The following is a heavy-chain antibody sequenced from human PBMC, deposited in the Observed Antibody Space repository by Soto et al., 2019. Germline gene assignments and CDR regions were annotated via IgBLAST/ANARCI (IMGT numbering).Heavy chain of an antibody. CDR3: ARGTTMVRGVALFDY. CDR1: GFTFSSYD. Sequence: GGSLRLSCAASGFTFSSYDMHWVRQATGKGLEWVSAIGTAGDTYYPGSVKGRFTISRENAKNSLYLQMNSLRAEDTAVYYCARGTTMVRGVALFDYWGQGTLVTVSS. V-gene: IGHV3-13*01. J-gene: IGHJ4*02. CDR2: IGTAGDT. D-gene: IGHD3-10*01.